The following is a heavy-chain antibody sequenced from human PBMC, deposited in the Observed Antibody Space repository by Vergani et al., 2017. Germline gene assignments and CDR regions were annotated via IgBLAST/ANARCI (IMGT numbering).Heavy chain of an antibody. J-gene: IGHJ6*02. Sequence: EVQLVESGGGLVQPGGSLRLSCAASGFTFSSYWMSWVRQAPGKGLEWVANIKQDGSEKYYVASVKGRFTITRDNAKNSLYLQMTSLRAEDTAVYYCARVGIMSSSWLYYYDYGMDVWGQGTTVTVSS. V-gene: IGHV3-7*03. CDR2: IKQDGSEK. CDR1: GFTFSSYW. D-gene: IGHD6-13*01. CDR3: ARVGIMSSSWLYYYDYGMDV.